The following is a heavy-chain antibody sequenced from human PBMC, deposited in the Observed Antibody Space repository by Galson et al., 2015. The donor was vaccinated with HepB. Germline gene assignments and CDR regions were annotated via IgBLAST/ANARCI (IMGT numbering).Heavy chain of an antibody. CDR1: GYTFTGYY. Sequence: SVKVSCKASGYTFTGYYMHWVRQAPGQGLEWMGRINPNSGGTNYAQKFQGRVTMTRDTSISTAYMELSRLRSDDTAVYYCARDLRYCSGGSCYEGRNWFDPWGQGTLVTVSS. CDR3: ARDLRYCSGGSCYEGRNWFDP. CDR2: INPNSGGT. J-gene: IGHJ5*02. D-gene: IGHD2-15*01. V-gene: IGHV1-2*06.